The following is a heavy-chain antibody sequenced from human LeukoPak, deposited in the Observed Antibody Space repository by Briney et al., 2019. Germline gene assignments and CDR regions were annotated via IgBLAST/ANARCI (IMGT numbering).Heavy chain of an antibody. CDR2: IWYDGSNK. CDR1: GFTFSSYG. CDR3: AKDKGAHDSSGWYWGAFDI. Sequence: GRSLRLSCAASGFTFSSYGMHWVRQAPGKGLEWVAVIWYDGSNKYYADSVKGRFTISRDNSKNTLYLQMNSLRAEDTAVYYCAKDKGAHDSSGWYWGAFDIWGQGTMVTVCS. D-gene: IGHD6-19*01. V-gene: IGHV3-33*06. J-gene: IGHJ3*02.